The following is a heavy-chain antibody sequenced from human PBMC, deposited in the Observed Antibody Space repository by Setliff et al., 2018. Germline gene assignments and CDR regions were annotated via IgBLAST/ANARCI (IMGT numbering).Heavy chain of an antibody. D-gene: IGHD3-9*01. V-gene: IGHV4-34*01. Sequence: SETLSLTCAVYGGSFSGYYWSWIRQPPGKGLEWIGEINHSGSTNYNPSLKSRVTISVDTSKNQFSLKLSSVAAADTAVYYCARGSSGRILTGPRYYFDYWGQGTLVTVSS. CDR2: INHSGST. CDR3: ARGSSGRILTGPRYYFDY. CDR1: GGSFSGYY. J-gene: IGHJ4*02.